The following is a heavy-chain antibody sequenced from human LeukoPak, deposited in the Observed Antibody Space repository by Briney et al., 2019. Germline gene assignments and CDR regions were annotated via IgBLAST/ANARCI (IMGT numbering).Heavy chain of an antibody. V-gene: IGHV3-23*01. J-gene: IGHJ4*02. Sequence: GGSLRLSCVGSGFDFSSYAMSWVRQAPGKGLEWVSVIGGGGGSGRNADSVKGRFTISRDNSKNTLYLQMNSLRAEDTAVYYCAKDPLGGGYFDCWGQGTLVTVSS. CDR2: IGGGGGSG. CDR1: GFDFSSYA. D-gene: IGHD3-10*01. CDR3: AKDPLGGGYFDC.